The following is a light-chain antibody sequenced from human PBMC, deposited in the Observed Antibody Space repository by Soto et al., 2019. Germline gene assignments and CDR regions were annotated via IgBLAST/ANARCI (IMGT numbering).Light chain of an antibody. V-gene: IGKV3-15*01. CDR3: QQYKNWPPLT. CDR2: GAL. J-gene: IGKJ4*01. CDR1: QSVSYN. Sequence: EIVMTQSPATLSVSPGERATLSCRASQSVSYNLAWYQQKPGQGPRLLIYGALPRATGIPARFSGSGSGTEFTLTISSLQSEDFAVYYCQQYKNWPPLTFGGGTKVEIK.